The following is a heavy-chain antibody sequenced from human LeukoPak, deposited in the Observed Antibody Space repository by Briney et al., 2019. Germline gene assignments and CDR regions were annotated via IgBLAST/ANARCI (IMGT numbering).Heavy chain of an antibody. J-gene: IGHJ4*02. CDR2: ISGDGTTT. CDR3: AGTWAFDY. V-gene: IGHV3-74*01. D-gene: IGHD1-26*01. Sequence: PGGSLTLSCAVSGFTFSNDWMHWVRQAPGKGLLWVSRISGDGTTTNYADSVKGRFTISRDNAKNTLYLQMDSLRAEDTAVYYCAGTWAFDYWGQGTLVTVSS. CDR1: GFTFSNDW.